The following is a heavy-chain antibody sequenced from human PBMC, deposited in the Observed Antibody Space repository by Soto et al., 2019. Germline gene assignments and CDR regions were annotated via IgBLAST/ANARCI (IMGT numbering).Heavy chain of an antibody. CDR2: INHDGK. V-gene: IGHV3-74*01. J-gene: IGHJ3*02. D-gene: IGHD3-22*01. CDR3: ARGDYYDTSGPFSDAFDI. Sequence: PGGSLRLSCAASGFTFSTYLMHWVRQAPGQGLVWVSQINHDGKWYVDSLKGRFTISRDNAKNSFYLQMNSLRAEDTAVYYCARGDYYDTSGPFSDAFDIWGRGTMVTVSS. CDR1: GFTFSTYL.